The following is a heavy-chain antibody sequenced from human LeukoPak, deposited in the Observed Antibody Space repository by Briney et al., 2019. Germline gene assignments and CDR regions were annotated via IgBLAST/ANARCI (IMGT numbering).Heavy chain of an antibody. J-gene: IGHJ4*02. CDR3: AKGGTYYDILTGYYD. CDR1: GFTFSSYG. D-gene: IGHD3-9*01. Sequence: GGSLRLSCAASGFTFSSYGMHWVRQAPGKGLEWVAFIRYDGSNKYYADSVKGRFTISRDNSKNTLYLQMNSLRAEDTAVYYCAKGGTYYDILTGYYDWGQGTLVTVSS. CDR2: IRYDGSNK. V-gene: IGHV3-30*02.